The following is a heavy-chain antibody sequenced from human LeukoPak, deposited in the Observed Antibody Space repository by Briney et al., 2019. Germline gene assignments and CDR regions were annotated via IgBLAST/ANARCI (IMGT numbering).Heavy chain of an antibody. CDR3: ARRLRGASAPGDVDS. D-gene: IGHD7-27*01. Sequence: SETLSLTCTVSDGSISSSSYYWVWVRQPPGRGLEWIGSIYYSGSTYQNASLKSRVTISVDTSKNQLSLRVTSVTAADTGVYYCARRLRGASAPGDVDSWGQGTLVTVSS. J-gene: IGHJ5*01. V-gene: IGHV4-39*01. CDR1: DGSISSSSYY. CDR2: IYYSGST.